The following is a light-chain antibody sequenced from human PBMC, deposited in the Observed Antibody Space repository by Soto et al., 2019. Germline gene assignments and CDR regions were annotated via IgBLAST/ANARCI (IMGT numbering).Light chain of an antibody. CDR1: RTINNF. V-gene: IGKV1-39*01. J-gene: IGKJ2*01. Sequence: DIQMTQSPSSLSASVGDRVTITCRASRTINNFLSWYQQKPGKPPKLLIYGASRLQSGVPSRFSGSGSGTYFILSISDLQPEDVAFYVCQESSSTPYTFGQGTKLEVK. CDR3: QESSSTPYT. CDR2: GAS.